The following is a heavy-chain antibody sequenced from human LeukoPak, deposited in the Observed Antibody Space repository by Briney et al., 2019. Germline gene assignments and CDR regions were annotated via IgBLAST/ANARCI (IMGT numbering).Heavy chain of an antibody. Sequence: SVKVSCKASGYTFTSYGISWVRQAPGQGLEWMGRIIPILGIANYAQKFQGRVTITADKSTSTAYMELSSLRSEDTAVYYCNIVVVPAATPNAFDIWGQGTMVTVSS. J-gene: IGHJ3*02. V-gene: IGHV1-69*04. CDR2: IIPILGIA. D-gene: IGHD2-2*01. CDR3: NIVVVPAATPNAFDI. CDR1: GYTFTSYG.